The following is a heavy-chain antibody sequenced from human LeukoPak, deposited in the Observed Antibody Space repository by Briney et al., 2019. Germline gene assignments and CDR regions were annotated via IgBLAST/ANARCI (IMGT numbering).Heavy chain of an antibody. CDR2: IYHSGST. J-gene: IGHJ3*02. D-gene: IGHD6-13*01. V-gene: IGHV4-4*02. CDR3: ARYGSSWYGDAFDI. Sequence: SETLSLTCAVSGGSISSSNWWSWVRQPPGKGLEWIGEIYHSGSTNYNPSLKSRVTISVDKSKNQFSLKLSSVTAADTAVYYCARYGSSWYGDAFDIWGQGTMVTVSS. CDR1: GGSISSSNW.